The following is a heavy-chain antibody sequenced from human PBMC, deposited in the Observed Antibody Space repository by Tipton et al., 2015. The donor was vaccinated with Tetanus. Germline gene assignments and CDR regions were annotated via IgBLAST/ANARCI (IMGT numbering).Heavy chain of an antibody. Sequence: TLSLTCTVSGGSISSRYWSWIRQSPGKGLEYIGYIYYSGSTNYNPSLKSRVTISVDTSKNQFSLKLNSVTAADTAVYYCARDQARGARGWNYFDYWGQGTLVTVSS. CDR2: IYYSGST. J-gene: IGHJ4*02. CDR3: ARDQARGARGWNYFDY. CDR1: GGSISSRY. D-gene: IGHD1-26*01. V-gene: IGHV4-59*11.